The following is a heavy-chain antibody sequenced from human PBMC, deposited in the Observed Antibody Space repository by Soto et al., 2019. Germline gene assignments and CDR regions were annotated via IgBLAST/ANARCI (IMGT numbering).Heavy chain of an antibody. Sequence: PGGSLRLSCAASGFTFSSYAMHWVRQAPGKGLEWVAVISYDGSNKYYADSVKGRFTVSRDNSKNTLYLQMNSLRAEDTAVYYCARERQEQLALYYYYGMDVWGQGTTVTVSS. CDR2: ISYDGSNK. CDR3: ARERQEQLALYYYYGMDV. CDR1: GFTFSSYA. J-gene: IGHJ6*02. D-gene: IGHD6-6*01. V-gene: IGHV3-30-3*01.